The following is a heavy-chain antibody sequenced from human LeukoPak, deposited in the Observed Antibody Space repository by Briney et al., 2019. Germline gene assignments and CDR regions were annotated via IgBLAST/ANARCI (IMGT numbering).Heavy chain of an antibody. V-gene: IGHV1-69*05. Sequence: ASVKVSCKASGGTFSSYAISWVRQAPGQGLEWMGGIIPIFGTANYAQKFQGRVTITTDESTSTAYMELSSLRSEDTAVYYCAGTVVRGLYYYYMDVWGKGTTVTVSS. D-gene: IGHD4-23*01. J-gene: IGHJ6*03. CDR3: AGTVVRGLYYYYMDV. CDR1: GGTFSSYA. CDR2: IIPIFGTA.